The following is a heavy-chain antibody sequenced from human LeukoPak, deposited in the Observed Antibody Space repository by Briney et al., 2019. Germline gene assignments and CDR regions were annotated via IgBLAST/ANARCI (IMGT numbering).Heavy chain of an antibody. D-gene: IGHD3-3*01. V-gene: IGHV1-46*01. CDR3: ARDSGFLEWSPPPWFDP. J-gene: IGHJ5*02. Sequence: ASVKVSCKASGYTFTSNYIHWVRQAPGQGLEWMGMIYPRDGSTSYAQKFQGRVTITADESTSTAYMELSSLRSEDTAVYYCARDSGFLEWSPPPWFDPWGQGTLVTVSS. CDR2: IYPRDGST. CDR1: GYTFTSNY.